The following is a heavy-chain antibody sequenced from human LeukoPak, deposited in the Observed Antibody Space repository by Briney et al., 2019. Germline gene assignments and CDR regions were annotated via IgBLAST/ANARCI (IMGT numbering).Heavy chain of an antibody. D-gene: IGHD6-13*01. CDR3: AKIRLYIAAAGDFDY. Sequence: GRSLRLSCAASGFTFSSYAMHWVRQAPGKGLEWVSAISGSGGSTYYADSVKGRFTISRDNSKNTLYLQMNSLRAEDTAVYYCAKIRLYIAAAGDFDYWGQGTLVTVSS. J-gene: IGHJ4*02. V-gene: IGHV3-23*01. CDR2: ISGSGGST. CDR1: GFTFSSYA.